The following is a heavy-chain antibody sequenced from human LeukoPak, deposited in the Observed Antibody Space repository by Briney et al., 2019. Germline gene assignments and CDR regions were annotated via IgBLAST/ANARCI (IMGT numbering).Heavy chain of an antibody. D-gene: IGHD1-26*01. CDR2: ISTSGSLI. Sequence: GGSLRLSCAPSGFTFSNYEMNWVRQAPGKGLEWVSFISTSGSLIYYADSVKGRFTISRGNAKNSLYLQMNGLRAEDTAIYYCARVSGRGWHFDYWGQGTLVTVSS. J-gene: IGHJ4*02. V-gene: IGHV3-48*03. CDR1: GFTFSNYE. CDR3: ARVSGRGWHFDY.